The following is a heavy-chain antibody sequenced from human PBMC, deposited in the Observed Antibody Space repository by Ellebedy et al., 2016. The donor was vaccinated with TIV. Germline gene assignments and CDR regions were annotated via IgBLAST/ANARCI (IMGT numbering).Heavy chain of an antibody. J-gene: IGHJ4*02. D-gene: IGHD5-18*01. CDR1: GFTFSSYS. Sequence: GGSLRLSCAASGFTFSSYSMNWVRQAPGKGLEWVSYISSSSSTIYYADSVKGRFTISRDNAKNSLYLQMNSLRDEDTAVYYCARPPLGGYSYGYNYWGQGTLVTVSS. CDR2: ISSSSSTI. CDR3: ARPPLGGYSYGYNY. V-gene: IGHV3-48*02.